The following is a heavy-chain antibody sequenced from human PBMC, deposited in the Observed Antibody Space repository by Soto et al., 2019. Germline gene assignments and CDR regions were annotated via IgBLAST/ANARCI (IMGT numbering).Heavy chain of an antibody. CDR2: INHSGST. CDR3: AGGLDIVVVLDY. V-gene: IGHV4-34*01. D-gene: IGHD2-15*01. CDR1: GGSFSGYY. J-gene: IGHJ4*02. Sequence: SETLSLTCAVYGGSFSGYYWSWIRQPPGKGLEWIGEINHSGSTNYNPSLKSRVTISVDTSKNQFSLKLSSVTAADTAVYYCAGGLDIVVVLDYWGQGTLVTVSS.